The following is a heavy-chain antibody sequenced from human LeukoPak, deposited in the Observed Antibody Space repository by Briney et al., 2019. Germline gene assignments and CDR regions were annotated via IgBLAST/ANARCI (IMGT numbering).Heavy chain of an antibody. D-gene: IGHD2-15*01. CDR2: ISAYNGNT. V-gene: IGHV1-18*01. Sequence: ASVKVSCKASGYTFTSYGISWVRQAPGQGLEWMGWISAYNGNTNCAQKLQGRVTMTTDTSTSTAYMELRGLRSDDTAVYYCARGGGSFIVEPFDPWGQGTLVTVSS. CDR3: ARGGGSFIVEPFDP. CDR1: GYTFTSYG. J-gene: IGHJ5*02.